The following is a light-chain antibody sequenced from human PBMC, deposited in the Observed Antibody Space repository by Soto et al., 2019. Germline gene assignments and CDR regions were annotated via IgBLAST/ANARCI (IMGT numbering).Light chain of an antibody. V-gene: IGLV6-57*02. CDR3: KSYDSSNHEGV. J-gene: IGLJ3*02. Sequence: NFMLTQPHSVSESPGKTVTISCTGSSGSIASNYVQWYQQRPGSAPTTVIYEDNQRPSGVPDRFSGSIDSSSNSASLTISGLKTEDEDDYYCKSYDSSNHEGVFGGGTQLTVL. CDR1: SGSIASNY. CDR2: EDN.